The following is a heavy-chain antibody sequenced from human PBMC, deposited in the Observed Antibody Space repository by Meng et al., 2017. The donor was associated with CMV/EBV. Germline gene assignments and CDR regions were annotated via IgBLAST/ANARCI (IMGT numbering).Heavy chain of an antibody. Sequence: QVQLQQGGAGLLKPSETLSLTCAVYGGSFSGYYWSWIRQPPGKGLEWIGEINHSGSTNYNPSLKSRVTISVDTSKNQFSLKLSSVTAADTAVHYCARVWDSGWDYWGQGTLVTVSS. D-gene: IGHD3-22*01. J-gene: IGHJ4*02. CDR3: ARVWDSGWDY. CDR2: INHSGST. V-gene: IGHV4-34*01. CDR1: GGSFSGYY.